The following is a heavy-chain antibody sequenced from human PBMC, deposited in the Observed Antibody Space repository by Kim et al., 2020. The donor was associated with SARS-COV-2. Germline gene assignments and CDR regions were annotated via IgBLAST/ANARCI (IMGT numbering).Heavy chain of an antibody. CDR2: N. V-gene: IGHV6-1*01. J-gene: IGHJ4*02. Sequence: NEYADSVKSRMTINPETSKNQLSLHLSSVTPEDTAVYYCAGGYTSAWSDYWGQGTLVTVSS. CDR3: AGGYTSAWSDY. D-gene: IGHD6-19*01.